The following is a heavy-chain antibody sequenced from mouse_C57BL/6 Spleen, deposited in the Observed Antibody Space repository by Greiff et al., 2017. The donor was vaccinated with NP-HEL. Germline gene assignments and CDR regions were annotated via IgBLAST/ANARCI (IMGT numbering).Heavy chain of an antibody. CDR3: ARSVYDGSWFAY. CDR1: GYAFSSSW. Sequence: VKLQESGPELVKPGASVKISCKASGYAFSSSWMNWVKQRPGKGLEWIGRIYPGDGDTNYNGKFKGKATLTADKSSSTAYMQLSSLTSEDSAVYFCARSVYDGSWFAYWGQGTLVTVSA. CDR2: IYPGDGDT. V-gene: IGHV1-82*01. J-gene: IGHJ3*01. D-gene: IGHD2-3*01.